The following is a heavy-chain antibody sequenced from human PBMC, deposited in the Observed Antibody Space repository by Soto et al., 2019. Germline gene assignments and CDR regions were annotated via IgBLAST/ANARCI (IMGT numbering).Heavy chain of an antibody. CDR3: ARAGSQPGVDY. CDR1: GGSFSGYY. V-gene: IGHV4-34*01. Sequence: LSLTCAVYGGSFSGYYWSWIRQPPGKGLEWIGEINHSGSTNYNPSLKGRVTISVDTSKNQFSLKLSSVTAADTAVYYCARAGSQPGVDYWCRGTLVTV. J-gene: IGHJ4*02. CDR2: INHSGST. D-gene: IGHD3-10*01.